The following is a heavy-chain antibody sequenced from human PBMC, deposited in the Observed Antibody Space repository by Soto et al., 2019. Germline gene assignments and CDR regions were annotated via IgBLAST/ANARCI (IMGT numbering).Heavy chain of an antibody. V-gene: IGHV1-18*01. Sequence: QVQLVQSGAEVKKPGASVKVSCKAFGYTFTNYVITWMRQAPGQGLEWMGWISAYNGNTNYAQRFQGRITMTTETSTSTAYMELRSLTSDDTAVYYCARHPYSSSPWFDPWGQGTLVTVSS. CDR3: ARHPYSSSPWFDP. CDR1: GYTFTNYV. J-gene: IGHJ5*02. D-gene: IGHD6-6*01. CDR2: ISAYNGNT.